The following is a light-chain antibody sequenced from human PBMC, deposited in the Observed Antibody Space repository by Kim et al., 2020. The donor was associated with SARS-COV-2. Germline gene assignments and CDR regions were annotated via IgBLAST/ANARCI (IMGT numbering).Light chain of an antibody. CDR3: SSYTSSSTYV. CDR2: DVS. V-gene: IGLV2-14*03. Sequence: QSALTQPASVSGSPGQSITISCTGTSSDVGGYNYVSWYQQHPGEAPKLMIYDVSNRPSGVSNRFSGSKSGNTASLIISGLQAEDEADYYCSSYTSSSTYVFGTGTKVTVL. CDR1: SSDVGGYNY. J-gene: IGLJ1*01.